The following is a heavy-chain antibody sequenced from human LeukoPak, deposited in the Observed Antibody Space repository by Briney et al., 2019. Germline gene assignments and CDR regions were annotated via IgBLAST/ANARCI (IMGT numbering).Heavy chain of an antibody. Sequence: GGSLRLSCAASGFTFGSYSMNWVRQAPGKGLEWVSYISSSSSTIYYADSVKGRFTISRDNAKNSLYLQMNSLRAEDTAVYYCARDGRYYDSSGDYWGQGTLVTVSS. CDR3: ARDGRYYDSSGDY. J-gene: IGHJ4*02. V-gene: IGHV3-48*04. CDR2: ISSSSSTI. D-gene: IGHD3-22*01. CDR1: GFTFGSYS.